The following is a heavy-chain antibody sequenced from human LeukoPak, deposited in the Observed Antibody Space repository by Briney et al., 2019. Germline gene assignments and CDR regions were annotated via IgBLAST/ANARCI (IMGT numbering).Heavy chain of an antibody. Sequence: GGSLRLSCAASGYTFHGYAMNWVRQAPGKGLEWVSGITSGGNIYYADSVRDRSTVSRDESQNTLYLQMNSLRVEDTAMYYCARDASGWAGDFDSWGQGTLITVSS. CDR2: ITSGGNI. CDR3: ARDASGWAGDFDS. J-gene: IGHJ4*02. D-gene: IGHD6-19*01. CDR1: GYTFHGYA. V-gene: IGHV3-66*01.